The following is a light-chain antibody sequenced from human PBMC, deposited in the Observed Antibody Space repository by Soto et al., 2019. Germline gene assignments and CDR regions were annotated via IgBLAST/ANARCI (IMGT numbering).Light chain of an antibody. Sequence: DIQMTQSPSTLSASVGDRVTITCRASQSISSWLAWYQQKPGKAPNPLIYKASPLESGVPSRFSGSVSGTECTLTISSLQPDDFATYYCQQYYSYSTFGQGTKVEIK. CDR2: KAS. CDR1: QSISSW. J-gene: IGKJ1*01. CDR3: QQYYSYST. V-gene: IGKV1-5*03.